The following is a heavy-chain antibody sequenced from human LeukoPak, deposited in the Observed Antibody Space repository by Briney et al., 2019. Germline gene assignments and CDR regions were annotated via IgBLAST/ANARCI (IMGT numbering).Heavy chain of an antibody. Sequence: PGGSLRLSCAASGFTFSSYSMNWVRQAPGKGLEWVSYISSSSSTIYYADSVKGRFTISRDNAKNSLYLQMNSLRAEDTAVYYCARSLLYYYYMDVWGKGTTVTVSS. CDR1: GFTFSSYS. D-gene: IGHD2-21*01. J-gene: IGHJ6*03. CDR2: ISSSSSTI. CDR3: ARSLLYYYYMDV. V-gene: IGHV3-48*01.